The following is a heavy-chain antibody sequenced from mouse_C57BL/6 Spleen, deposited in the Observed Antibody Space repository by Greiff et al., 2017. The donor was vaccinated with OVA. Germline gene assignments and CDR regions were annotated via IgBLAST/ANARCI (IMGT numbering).Heavy chain of an antibody. D-gene: IGHD2-3*01. CDR3: ARWLLRYFDV. Sequence: QVQLQQPGAELVKPGASVKLSCKASGYPFTRYWMNWVKRRPGQGLEWIGMINPNSGSTNDNEKFKSKATLTVDKSSSTAYMQLSSLTSEDSAVYYCARWLLRYFDVWGTGTTVTVSS. CDR1: GYPFTRYW. J-gene: IGHJ1*03. CDR2: INPNSGST. V-gene: IGHV1-64*01.